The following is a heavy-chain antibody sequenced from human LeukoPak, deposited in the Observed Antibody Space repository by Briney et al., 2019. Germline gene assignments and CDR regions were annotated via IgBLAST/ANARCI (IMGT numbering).Heavy chain of an antibody. CDR3: ATEDGKWLRSFGY. Sequence: GGSLRLSCAASGFTFSNYEMNWVRQAPGKGLEWVSYISSSGSTKYYADSVKGRFTISRDNAKNSLYLQMNSLRAGDTAIYYCATEDGKWLRSFGYWGQGTLVTVSS. CDR2: ISSSGSTK. CDR1: GFTFSNYE. J-gene: IGHJ4*02. D-gene: IGHD5-12*01. V-gene: IGHV3-48*03.